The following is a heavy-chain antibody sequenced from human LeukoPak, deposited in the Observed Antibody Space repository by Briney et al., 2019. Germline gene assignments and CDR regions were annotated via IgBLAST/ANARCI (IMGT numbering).Heavy chain of an antibody. CDR3: ARGPYSSNWYVDY. J-gene: IGHJ4*02. Sequence: PGGSLRLSCAASGFTLSSYGMNWVRLAPGKGPEWISYISRTGNSIYYADSVKGRFTISRDSAKNSLYLQMNSLRAEDTAVYYCARGPYSSNWYVDYWGQGTLVTVAS. V-gene: IGHV3-48*03. CDR1: GFTLSSYG. CDR2: ISRTGNSI. D-gene: IGHD6-13*01.